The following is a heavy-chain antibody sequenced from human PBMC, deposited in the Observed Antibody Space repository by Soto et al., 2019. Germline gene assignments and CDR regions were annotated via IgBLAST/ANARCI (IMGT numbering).Heavy chain of an antibody. J-gene: IGHJ3*02. V-gene: IGHV3-53*01. D-gene: IGHD3-3*01. CDR1: GFTVSSNY. Sequence: GGSLRLSCAASGFTVSSNYMSWVRQAPGKGLEWVSVIYSGGSTYYADSVKGRFTISRDNSKNTLYLQMNSLRAEDTAVYYCASHITIFGVGLHDAFDIWGQGTMVTVSS. CDR2: IYSGGST. CDR3: ASHITIFGVGLHDAFDI.